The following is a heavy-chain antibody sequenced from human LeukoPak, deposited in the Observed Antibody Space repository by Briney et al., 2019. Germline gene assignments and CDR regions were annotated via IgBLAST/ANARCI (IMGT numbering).Heavy chain of an antibody. Sequence: PGGSLRLSCAASGFPFSDYYMSWIRQAPGRGLEWISYISSGGSTIYYADSVKGRFTISRDNAKNSLYLRMNNLRAEDTAVYYCARTYYGSGSYSRGVHTFDIWGQGTMVTVSS. J-gene: IGHJ3*02. V-gene: IGHV3-11*01. CDR2: ISSGGSTI. D-gene: IGHD3-10*01. CDR3: ARTYYGSGSYSRGVHTFDI. CDR1: GFPFSDYY.